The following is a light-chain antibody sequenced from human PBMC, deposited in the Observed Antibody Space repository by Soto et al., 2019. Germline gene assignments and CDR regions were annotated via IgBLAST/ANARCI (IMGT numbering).Light chain of an antibody. V-gene: IGLV1-44*01. J-gene: IGLJ1*01. CDR1: SSNIGSNM. Sequence: QSVLTQSPSASGTPGQRVVISCSGSSSNIGSNMVNWYQQLPGTAPKLLMYYDNQRPSGVPDRFSGSRSGTSASLAISGLQSEDEADYFCAAWDDRLNGEIFGTGTKVTVL. CDR2: YDN. CDR3: AAWDDRLNGEI.